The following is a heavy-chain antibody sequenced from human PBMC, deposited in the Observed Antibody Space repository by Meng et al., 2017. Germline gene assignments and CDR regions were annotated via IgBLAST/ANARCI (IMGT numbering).Heavy chain of an antibody. D-gene: IGHD1-1*01. V-gene: IGHV1-18*01. CDR2: ISAYNGNT. CDR1: GYTFTSYG. Sequence: QVQVVPAGAGGKKPGASVKVSCKASGYTFTSYGISWVRQAPGQGLEWMGWISAYNGNTNYAQKLQGRVTMTTDTSTSTAYMELSSLRSEDTAVYYCAREFRGTFYFDYWGQGSLVTVSS. J-gene: IGHJ4*02. CDR3: AREFRGTFYFDY.